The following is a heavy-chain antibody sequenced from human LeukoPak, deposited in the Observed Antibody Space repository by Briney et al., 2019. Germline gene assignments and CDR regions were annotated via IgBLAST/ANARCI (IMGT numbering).Heavy chain of an antibody. V-gene: IGHV3-23*01. CDR2: MSGSGGGT. CDR1: GFTFNSYA. CDR3: AREGLVPAAREESRHYYYYYMDV. D-gene: IGHD2-2*01. J-gene: IGHJ6*03. Sequence: PGGSLRLSCAASGFTFNSYAMSWVRQAPGKELEWVSAMSGSGGGTYYADSVKGRFNISRDNSNNTLYLQMNSLRAEDTAVYYCAREGLVPAAREESRHYYYYYMDVWGKGTTVTVSS.